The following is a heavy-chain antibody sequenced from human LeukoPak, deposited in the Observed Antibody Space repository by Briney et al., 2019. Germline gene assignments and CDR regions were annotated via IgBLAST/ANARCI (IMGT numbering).Heavy chain of an antibody. CDR3: ARVKWELQDYYYYYMDV. Sequence: ASVKVSCKASGYTFTSYGISWVRQAPGQGLEWMGWISAYNGNTNYAQKLQGRVTMTTDTSTSTAYMELRSLRSEDTAVYYCARVKWELQDYYYYYMDVWGKGTTVTVSS. J-gene: IGHJ6*03. V-gene: IGHV1-18*01. CDR2: ISAYNGNT. CDR1: GYTFTSYG. D-gene: IGHD1-26*01.